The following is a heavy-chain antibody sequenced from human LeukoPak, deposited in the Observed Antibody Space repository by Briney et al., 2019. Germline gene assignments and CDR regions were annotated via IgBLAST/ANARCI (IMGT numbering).Heavy chain of an antibody. V-gene: IGHV1-2*02. CDR3: ARDSIEDFWSGYYPDY. CDR1: GYTFTSYD. J-gene: IGHJ4*02. Sequence: ASVKVSCKASGYTFTSYDINWVRQATGQGLEWMGWINPNSGGTNYAQKFQGRVTMTRDTSISTAYMELSRLRSDDTAVYYCARDSIEDFWSGYYPDYWGQGTLVTVSS. CDR2: INPNSGGT. D-gene: IGHD3-3*01.